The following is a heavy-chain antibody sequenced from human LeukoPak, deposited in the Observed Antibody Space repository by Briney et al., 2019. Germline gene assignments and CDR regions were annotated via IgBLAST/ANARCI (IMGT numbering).Heavy chain of an antibody. Sequence: GGSLRLSCAASGFTFSSYAMSWVRQAPGRGLEWVSGISASVGSAYYADSVKGRFTISRDSSRNTLYLQMNSLRAEDTAVYYCAKVASTGWHYFDYWGQGTLVTVPS. J-gene: IGHJ4*02. CDR2: ISASVGSA. CDR1: GFTFSSYA. D-gene: IGHD6-19*01. CDR3: AKVASTGWHYFDY. V-gene: IGHV3-23*01.